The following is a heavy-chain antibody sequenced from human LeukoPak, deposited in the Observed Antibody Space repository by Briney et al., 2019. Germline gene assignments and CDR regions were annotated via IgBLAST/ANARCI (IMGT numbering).Heavy chain of an antibody. V-gene: IGHV1-8*02. CDR2: INPNSGNT. CDR3: ARHSYSSSWYPYYFDY. J-gene: IGHJ4*02. Sequence: GASVKVSCKAPGYTFTGYYMHWVRQAPGQGLEWMGWINPNSGNTGYAQKFQGRVTMTRNTSISTAYMELSSLRSEDTAVYYCARHSYSSSWYPYYFDYWGQGTLVTVSS. D-gene: IGHD6-13*01. CDR1: GYTFTGYY.